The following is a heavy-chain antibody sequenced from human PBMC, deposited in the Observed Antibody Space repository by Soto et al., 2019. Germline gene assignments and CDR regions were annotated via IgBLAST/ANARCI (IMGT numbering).Heavy chain of an antibody. CDR1: GFTFSSYA. V-gene: IGHV3-23*01. D-gene: IGHD6-19*01. J-gene: IGHJ6*02. CDR3: AKVLAVAGILCGMDV. Sequence: GGSLRLSCAASGFTFSSYAMSWVRQAPGKGLEWVSAISGSGGSTYYADSVKGRFTISRDNSKNTLYLQMNSLRAEDTAVYYCAKVLAVAGILCGMDVWGQGTTVTVSS. CDR2: ISGSGGST.